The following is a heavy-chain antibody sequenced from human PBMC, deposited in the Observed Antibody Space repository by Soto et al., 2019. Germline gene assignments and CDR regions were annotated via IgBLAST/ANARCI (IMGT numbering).Heavy chain of an antibody. J-gene: IGHJ4*02. CDR1: GLTFSAFA. D-gene: IGHD3-10*01. Sequence: GGSLRLSCAASGLTFSAFAMHWVRQAPGKGLEWVSYISSSGSTIYYADSVKGRFTISRDNAENSLYLQMNSLRAEDTAVYYCARFGYHYASGSYYNAYYFDYWGQGTLVTVPS. CDR2: ISSSGSTI. CDR3: ARFGYHYASGSYYNAYYFDY. V-gene: IGHV3-48*03.